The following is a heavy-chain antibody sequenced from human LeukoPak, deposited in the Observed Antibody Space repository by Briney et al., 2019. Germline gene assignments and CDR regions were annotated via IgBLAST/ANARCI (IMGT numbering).Heavy chain of an antibody. CDR2: ISSSSSTI. V-gene: IGHV3-48*01. D-gene: IGHD3-22*01. Sequence: PGGSLRLSCTASGLTFSDYSMNWVRQAPGKGLEWVSYISSSSSTIYYADSVKGRFTISRDNSKNTLYLQMNSLRAEDTAVYYCARVLNRGSGYYYFDYWGQGTLVTVSS. CDR3: ARVLNRGSGYYYFDY. CDR1: GLTFSDYS. J-gene: IGHJ4*02.